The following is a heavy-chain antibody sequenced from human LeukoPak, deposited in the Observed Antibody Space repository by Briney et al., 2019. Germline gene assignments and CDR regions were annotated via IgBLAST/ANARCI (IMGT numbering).Heavy chain of an antibody. CDR1: GYTFTSYG. J-gene: IGHJ3*02. CDR2: MNPNSGNT. CDR3: ASGLDTPLAFDI. V-gene: IGHV1-8*03. Sequence: ASVKVSCKASGYTFTSYGVIWVRQAPGQGLEWMGWMNPNSGNTGYAQKFQGRVTITRNTSISTAYMELSSLRSEDTAVHYCASGLDTPLAFDIWGQGTMVTVSS.